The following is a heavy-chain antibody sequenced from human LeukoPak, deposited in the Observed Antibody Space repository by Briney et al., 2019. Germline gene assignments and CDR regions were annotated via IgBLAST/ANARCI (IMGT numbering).Heavy chain of an antibody. CDR2: INPNSGGT. CDR1: GYTFSGSY. Sequence: VASVKVSCKASGYTFSGSYMHWVRQAPGQGLEWMGWINPNSGGTNYAQQFQGRVTMTRDTSISTAYMELSSLRSDDTAVYYCARPITPGYFASGSYSVWLDSWGQGTLVTVSS. D-gene: IGHD3-10*01. J-gene: IGHJ5*01. CDR3: ARPITPGYFASGSYSVWLDS. V-gene: IGHV1-2*02.